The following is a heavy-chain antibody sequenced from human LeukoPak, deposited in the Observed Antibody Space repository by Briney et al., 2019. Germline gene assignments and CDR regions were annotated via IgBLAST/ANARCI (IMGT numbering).Heavy chain of an antibody. CDR2: IKQDGGEK. CDR1: GFTFSSYW. Sequence: GGSLRLSCAVSGFTFSSYWINWVRQAPGKGLEWVASIKQDGGEKSYVDSVKGRFTISRDNAKNSLYLQRSRLRAEDTAVYYCARDGTAAGLYFDLWGQGTLVSVSS. V-gene: IGHV3-7*01. D-gene: IGHD6-13*01. CDR3: ARDGTAAGLYFDL. J-gene: IGHJ4*01.